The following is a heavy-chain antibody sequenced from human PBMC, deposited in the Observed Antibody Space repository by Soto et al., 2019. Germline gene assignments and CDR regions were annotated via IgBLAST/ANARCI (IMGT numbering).Heavy chain of an antibody. CDR1: GGSVSSGSYY. V-gene: IGHV4-61*01. D-gene: IGHD6-19*01. CDR2: IYYSGST. J-gene: IGHJ4*02. CDR3: ARIIIAVAGTFDY. Sequence: SETRSLTCTVSGGSVSSGSYYWSWIRQPPGKGLEWIGYIYYSGSTNYNPSLKSRVTISVDTSKNQFSLKLSSVTAADTAVYYCARIIIAVAGTFDYWGQGTLVTVSS.